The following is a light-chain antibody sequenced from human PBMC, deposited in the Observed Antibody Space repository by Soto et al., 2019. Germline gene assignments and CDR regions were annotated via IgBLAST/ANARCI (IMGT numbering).Light chain of an antibody. J-gene: IGKJ5*01. CDR1: QSVSSSY. V-gene: IGKV3-20*01. CDR2: GAS. CDR3: QQYGSSPPIT. Sequence: EIVLTQSPGTLSLSPGERATLSCRASQSVSSSYLAWYQQKPGQAPRLLIYGASSRATGIPDRFSGSGSGTDFTLTISRLEHEEFAVYYCQQYGSSPPITFGQGTRLEIK.